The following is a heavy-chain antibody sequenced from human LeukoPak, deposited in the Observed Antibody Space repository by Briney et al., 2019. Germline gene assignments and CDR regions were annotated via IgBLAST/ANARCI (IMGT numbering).Heavy chain of an antibody. J-gene: IGHJ4*02. Sequence: SETLSLTCAVYGGSFSGYYWSWIRQPPGKGLEWIGEINRSGSTNYNPSLKSRVTISVDTSKNQFSLKLSSVTAADTAVYYCARKVGYYGSGSYYGLWGQGTLVTVSS. CDR2: INRSGST. V-gene: IGHV4-34*01. D-gene: IGHD3-10*01. CDR3: ARKVGYYGSGSYYGL. CDR1: GGSFSGYY.